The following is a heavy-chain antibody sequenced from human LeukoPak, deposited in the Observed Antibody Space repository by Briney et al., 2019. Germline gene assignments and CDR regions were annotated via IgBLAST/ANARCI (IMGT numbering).Heavy chain of an antibody. CDR1: GFTFSSYS. Sequence: GGSLRLSCAVSGFTFSSYSMNWVRQAPGKGLEWVSSISSSSSYIYYADSVKGRFTISRDNAKNSLYLQMNSLRAEDTAVYYCARADHYYYYMDVWGKGTTVTVSS. J-gene: IGHJ6*03. CDR3: ARADHYYYYMDV. V-gene: IGHV3-21*01. CDR2: ISSSSSYI.